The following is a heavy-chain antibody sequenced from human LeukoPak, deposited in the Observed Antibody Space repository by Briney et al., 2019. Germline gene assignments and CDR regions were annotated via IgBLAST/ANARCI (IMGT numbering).Heavy chain of an antibody. CDR1: GYTFTTSG. CDR3: ARGVGSAFDI. D-gene: IGHD2-15*01. Sequence: ASVKVSCKASGYTFTTSGISWVRQAPGQGLEWMGWISAYDGNTDYAQKLQGRVTMTTDTSTGTAYMELRSLRFEDTAVYYCARGVGSAFDIWGQGTTVTVSS. V-gene: IGHV1-18*01. CDR2: ISAYDGNT. J-gene: IGHJ3*02.